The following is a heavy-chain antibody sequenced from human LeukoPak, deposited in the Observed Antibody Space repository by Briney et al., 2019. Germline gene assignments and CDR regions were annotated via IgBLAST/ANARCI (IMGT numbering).Heavy chain of an antibody. J-gene: IGHJ4*02. CDR3: ARDRYDFWSGYFDY. V-gene: IGHV4-4*02. D-gene: IGHD3-3*01. CDR1: GGSISSSNW. CDR2: IYHSGST. Sequence: PSETLSLTCAVSGGSISSSNWWSWVRQPPGKGLEWIGEIYHSGSTNYNPSLKSRVTISVDKSKNQFSLKLSSVTAADTAVYYCARDRYDFWSGYFDYWGQGTLVTVSS.